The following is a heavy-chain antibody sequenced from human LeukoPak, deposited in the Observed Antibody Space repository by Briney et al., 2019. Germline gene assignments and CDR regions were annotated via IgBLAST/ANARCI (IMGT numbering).Heavy chain of an antibody. CDR2: IRQDGSAK. Sequence: ETLSLTCAVSGGSISSNNWWTWVRQAPGKGLEWVANIRQDGSAKYYLDSVKGRFTISRDNAKNSLYLQMNSLRAEDTAVYSCTRDRQGPKLYEMHVWGQGTTVTVSS. J-gene: IGHJ6*02. CDR1: GGSISSNNW. V-gene: IGHV3-7*01. D-gene: IGHD3-10*01. CDR3: TRDRQGPKLYEMHV.